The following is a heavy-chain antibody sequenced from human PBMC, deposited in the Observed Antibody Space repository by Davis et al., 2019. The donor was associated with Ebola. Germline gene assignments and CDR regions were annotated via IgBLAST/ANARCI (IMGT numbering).Heavy chain of an antibody. CDR1: GGSFSGYY. V-gene: IGHV4-34*01. Sequence: MPSETLSLTCAVYGGSFSGYYWSWIRQPPGKGLEWIWEINHSGSTNYNPSLKSRVTISVDTSKNQFSLKLSSVTATDTAVYYCARLGSWYWYFDLWGRGTLVTVSS. D-gene: IGHD6-13*01. CDR2: INHSGST. CDR3: ARLGSWYWYFDL. J-gene: IGHJ2*01.